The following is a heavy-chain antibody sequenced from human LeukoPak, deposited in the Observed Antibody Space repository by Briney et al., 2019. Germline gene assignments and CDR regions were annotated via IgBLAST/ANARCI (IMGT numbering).Heavy chain of an antibody. D-gene: IGHD2-2*01. J-gene: IGHJ4*02. V-gene: IGHV3-7*03. CDR1: GFTFSSYW. Sequence: GGSLRLSCAASGFTFSSYWMSWVRQAPGKGLGWVANIKQGGSEKYYVDSVKGRFTISRDNAKKSLYLQMNSLRAEDTAVYYCARLSKYCSSTSCYDFDQWGQGTLVTVSS. CDR2: IKQGGSEK. CDR3: ARLSKYCSSTSCYDFDQ.